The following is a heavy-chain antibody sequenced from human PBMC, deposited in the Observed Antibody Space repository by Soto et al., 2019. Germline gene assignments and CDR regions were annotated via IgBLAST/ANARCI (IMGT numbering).Heavy chain of an antibody. CDR2: IFYTGTT. V-gene: IGHV4-39*02. J-gene: IGHJ5*02. CDR3: ARLVVVAPVANA. Sequence: PSETLSLTCSVSGGSISYNSYYWRWIRQPPGKGLEWVGGIFYTGTTYYSPSLKDRVTISVDTSKNSFSLNLTSVTAADTAVYFCARLVVVAPVANAWGQGXLVTVYS. CDR1: GGSISYNSYY. D-gene: IGHD2-2*01.